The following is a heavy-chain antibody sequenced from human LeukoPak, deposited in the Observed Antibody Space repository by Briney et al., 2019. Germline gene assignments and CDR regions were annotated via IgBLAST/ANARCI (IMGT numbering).Heavy chain of an antibody. CDR3: AREDYDDSGAWYFDL. V-gene: IGHV4-4*02. CDR1: GGSISRSNW. J-gene: IGHJ2*01. Sequence: PSETLSLTCAVSGGSISRSNWWSWVRQPPGKGLEWIGEIYHSGSTNYNPSLKSRVTISVDKSKNQFSLKLSSATAADTAVYYCAREDYDDSGAWYFDLWGRGTLVTVSS. CDR2: IYHSGST. D-gene: IGHD3-3*01.